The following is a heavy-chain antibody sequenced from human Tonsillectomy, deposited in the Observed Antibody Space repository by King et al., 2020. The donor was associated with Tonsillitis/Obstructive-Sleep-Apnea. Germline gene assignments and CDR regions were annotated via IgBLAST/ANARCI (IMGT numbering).Heavy chain of an antibody. CDR1: RFIFSNYA. CDR3: ARGRPDGDFYYYYMDV. D-gene: IGHD2-8*02. J-gene: IGHJ6*03. V-gene: IGHV3-23*04. Sequence: VQLVESGGGLVQPGGSLRLSCAASRFIFSNYAMTWVRQAPGKGLEWISSISGGRGSTHYADSVKGRFTISRDNSKNTLYLQMNSVRAEDTALYYCARGRPDGDFYYYYMDVWGKGATVTVSS. CDR2: ISGGRGST.